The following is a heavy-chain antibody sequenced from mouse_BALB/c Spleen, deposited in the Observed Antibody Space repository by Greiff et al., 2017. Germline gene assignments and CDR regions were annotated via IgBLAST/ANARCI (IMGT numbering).Heavy chain of an antibody. CDR2: IRNKANGYTT. CDR1: GFTFTDYY. Sequence: EVMLVESGGGLVQPGGSLRLSCATSGFTFTDYYMSWVRQPPGKALEWLGFIRNKANGYTTEYSASVKGRFTISRDNSQSILYLQMNTLRAEDSATYYCARVTGYAMDYWGQGTSVTVSS. V-gene: IGHV7-3*02. J-gene: IGHJ4*01. D-gene: IGHD4-1*01. CDR3: ARVTGYAMDY.